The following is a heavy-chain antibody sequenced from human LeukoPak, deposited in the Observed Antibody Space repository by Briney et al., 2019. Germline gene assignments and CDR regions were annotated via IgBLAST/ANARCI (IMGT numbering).Heavy chain of an antibody. CDR3: ARARPHAFDI. CDR1: GGSFSGYY. V-gene: IGHV4-34*01. CDR2: INHSGST. Sequence: PSETLSLTCAVYGGSFSGYYWSWIRQPPGKGLEWIGEINHSGSTNYNPSLKSRVTISVDTSKNQFSLKLSSVTAADTAVYYCARARPHAFDIWGQGTMVTVSS. J-gene: IGHJ3*02.